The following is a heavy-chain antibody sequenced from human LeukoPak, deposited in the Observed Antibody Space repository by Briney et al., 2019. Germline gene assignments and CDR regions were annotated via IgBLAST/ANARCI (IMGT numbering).Heavy chain of an antibody. V-gene: IGHV4-34*01. Sequence: SETLSLTCAVYGGSFSGYYWSWIRQPPGKGLEWIGEINHSGSTNYNPSLKSRVTISVDTSKNQFSLKLSSVTAADTAVYYCARGGLIVLMVYAMNRWFDPWGQGTLVTVSS. D-gene: IGHD2-8*01. CDR3: ARGGLIVLMVYAMNRWFDP. J-gene: IGHJ5*02. CDR1: GGSFSGYY. CDR2: INHSGST.